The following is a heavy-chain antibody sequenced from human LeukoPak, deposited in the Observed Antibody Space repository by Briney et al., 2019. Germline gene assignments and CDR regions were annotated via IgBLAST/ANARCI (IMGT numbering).Heavy chain of an antibody. Sequence: GGTLRHSCAASGFTVSSNYMSWVRQAPGKGMEWVSIIYSGGSTFYADSVKGRFTISRDNSKNTLYLQMNSLRAEDTGVYYCARGGSYLSAFDIWGQGTMVTVSS. D-gene: IGHD1-26*01. CDR2: IYSGGST. J-gene: IGHJ3*02. CDR3: ARGGSYLSAFDI. CDR1: GFTVSSNY. V-gene: IGHV3-53*01.